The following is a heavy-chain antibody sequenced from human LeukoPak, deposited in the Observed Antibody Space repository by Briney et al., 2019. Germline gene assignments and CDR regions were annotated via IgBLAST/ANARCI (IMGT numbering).Heavy chain of an antibody. CDR2: IFHTGST. V-gene: IGHV4-4*02. D-gene: IGHD3-9*01. Sequence: SETLSLTCTVSGDSISSNYWWTWVRQPPGKGLEWIGEIFHTGSTNYNPSLKSRVTISVDKSTNLFSLNLTSVSAADTAVYYCARGVFPYYGLLPGPNEAFDIWGQGTRVTVSS. CDR1: GDSISSNYW. CDR3: ARGVFPYYGLLPGPNEAFDI. J-gene: IGHJ3*02.